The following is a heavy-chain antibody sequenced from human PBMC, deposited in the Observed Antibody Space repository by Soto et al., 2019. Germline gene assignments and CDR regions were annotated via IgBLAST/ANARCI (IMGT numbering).Heavy chain of an antibody. V-gene: IGHV1-69*06. CDR3: AAPSTIVVVPAARPYYYYGMDV. D-gene: IGHD2-2*02. Sequence: QVQLVQSGAEVKKPGSSVKVSCKASGGTFSSYAISWVRQAPGQGLEWMGGIIPIFGTANYAQKFQERVTITRDMSTSTAYMELSSLRSEDTAVYYCAAPSTIVVVPAARPYYYYGMDVWGQGTTVTVSS. CDR2: IIPIFGTA. CDR1: GGTFSSYA. J-gene: IGHJ6*02.